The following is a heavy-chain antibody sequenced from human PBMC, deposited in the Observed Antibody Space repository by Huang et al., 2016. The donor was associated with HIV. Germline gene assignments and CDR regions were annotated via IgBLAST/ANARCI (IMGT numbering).Heavy chain of an antibody. CDR3: ARARLLLPFDY. D-gene: IGHD2-15*01. J-gene: IGHJ4*02. V-gene: IGHV4-34*02. Sequence: QVLLQQWGAGVLKPSETLSLTCGVSGGPFNGFLWSWIRQPPGKGLEWIGEINYSGNTNYTPSLKSRVTRSVDTSKRQFSLSLKSVTAADTAVYYCARARLLLPFDYWGQGALVAVSS. CDR2: INYSGNT. CDR1: GGPFNGFL.